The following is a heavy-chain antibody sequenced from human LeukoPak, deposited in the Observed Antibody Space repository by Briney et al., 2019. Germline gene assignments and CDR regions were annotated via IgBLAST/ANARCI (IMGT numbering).Heavy chain of an antibody. D-gene: IGHD3-16*02. CDR2: IDYSGST. Sequence: SETLSLTCTVSGGSISRGGYYWSWIRQLPGKGLEWIGYIDYSGSTLYNPSLKSRVTISADTSKNQISLKLSSVTAADTAVCYCATDTAGYRIFVFWGQGTLVAVSS. J-gene: IGHJ4*02. CDR3: ATDTAGYRIFVF. CDR1: GGSISRGGYY. V-gene: IGHV4-31*03.